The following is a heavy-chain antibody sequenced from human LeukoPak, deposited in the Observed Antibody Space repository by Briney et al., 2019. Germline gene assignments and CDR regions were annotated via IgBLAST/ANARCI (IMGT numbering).Heavy chain of an antibody. J-gene: IGHJ3*02. D-gene: IGHD2-2*01. V-gene: IGHV3-7*01. CDR2: IKQDGSEK. CDR3: ARVFCELLCDAFDI. Sequence: PGGSLRLSCAASGFTFSSYWMSWVRQAPGKGLEWVANIKQDGSEKYYVDSVKGRFTISRDNAKNSLYLQMNSLRAEDTAVYYCARVFCELLCDAFDIWGQGTMVTVSS. CDR1: GFTFSSYW.